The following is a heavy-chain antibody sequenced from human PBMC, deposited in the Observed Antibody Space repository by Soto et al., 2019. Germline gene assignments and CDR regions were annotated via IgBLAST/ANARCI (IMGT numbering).Heavy chain of an antibody. D-gene: IGHD6-13*01. CDR3: ARHQGRAATSTFDY. J-gene: IGHJ4*02. Sequence: PSETLSLTCTVSGGSVSSSTDYWCWIRHPPGGGLEWIGSIHSGGNTYYHPSLKSRITISVDASKNQCSLKVTFVSAADTAVYYCARHQGRAATSTFDYWGQGSLVTVSS. CDR1: GGSVSSSTDY. CDR2: IHSGGNT. V-gene: IGHV4-39*01.